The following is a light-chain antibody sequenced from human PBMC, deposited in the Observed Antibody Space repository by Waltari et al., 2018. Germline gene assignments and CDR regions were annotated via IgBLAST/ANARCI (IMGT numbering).Light chain of an antibody. CDR2: GAS. V-gene: IGKV1-39*01. Sequence: TITCRASQNIATFLNWFQHRPGQAPDLLIYGASTLHRGVPSRFTGSGSGTEFTLTISSVQPGDFATYYCKQTYVFPRAFGQGTKVEMK. J-gene: IGKJ1*01. CDR1: QNIATF. CDR3: KQTYVFPRA.